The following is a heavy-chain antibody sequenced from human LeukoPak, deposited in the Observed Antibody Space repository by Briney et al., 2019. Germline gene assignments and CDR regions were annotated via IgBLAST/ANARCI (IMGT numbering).Heavy chain of an antibody. Sequence: SVKVSCKASGGTLSSYAISWVRQAPGQGLEWMGRIIPILGIANYAQKFQGRVTITADKSTSTAYMELSSLRSEDTAVYYCARDVYCSGGSCYSAYYYYYYGMDVWGQGTTVTVSS. J-gene: IGHJ6*02. V-gene: IGHV1-69*04. D-gene: IGHD2-15*01. CDR2: IIPILGIA. CDR3: ARDVYCSGGSCYSAYYYYYYGMDV. CDR1: GGTLSSYA.